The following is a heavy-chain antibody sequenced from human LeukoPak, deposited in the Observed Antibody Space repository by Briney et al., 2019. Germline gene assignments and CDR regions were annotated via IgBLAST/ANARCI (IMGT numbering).Heavy chain of an antibody. CDR1: GYTFTSYG. Sequence: ASVKVSCKACGYTFTSYGISWVRQAPGQGLEWMGWISAYNGNTNYAQKLQGRVTMTTDTSTSTAYMELRSLRSDDTAVYYCARTVTVVTPAYNWFDPWGQGTLVTFSS. J-gene: IGHJ5*02. CDR2: ISAYNGNT. V-gene: IGHV1-18*01. CDR3: ARTVTVVTPAYNWFDP. D-gene: IGHD4-23*01.